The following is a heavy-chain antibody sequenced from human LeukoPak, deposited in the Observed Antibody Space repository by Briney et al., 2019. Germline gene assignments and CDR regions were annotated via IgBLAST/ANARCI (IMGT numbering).Heavy chain of an antibody. CDR1: GLTFSSYA. D-gene: IGHD2-15*01. CDR3: AIAIVRAPALLPIDY. Sequence: GGSLRLSCAASGLTFSSYAMSWVRQAPGKGLEWVSAISGSGGSTYYADSVKGRFTISRDNSKNTLYLQMNSLRAEDTAVYYCAIAIVRAPALLPIDYWGQGTLVTVSS. CDR2: ISGSGGST. V-gene: IGHV3-23*01. J-gene: IGHJ4*02.